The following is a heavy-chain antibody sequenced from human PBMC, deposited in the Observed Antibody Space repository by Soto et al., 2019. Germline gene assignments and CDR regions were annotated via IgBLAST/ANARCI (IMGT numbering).Heavy chain of an antibody. D-gene: IGHD1-26*01. CDR3: ARSSGYSGSYYPFGY. CDR1: GGSISSAAYY. V-gene: IGHV4-30-4*08. CDR2: ITYRART. Sequence: SETLSLTCTVSGGSISSAAYYWSWIRQHPGKGLEWIGYITYRARTNYNPSLQSRVTMSVDTSKNLFSLRLSSVTAADTAVYYCARSSGYSGSYYPFGYWGQGTLVTVSS. J-gene: IGHJ4*02.